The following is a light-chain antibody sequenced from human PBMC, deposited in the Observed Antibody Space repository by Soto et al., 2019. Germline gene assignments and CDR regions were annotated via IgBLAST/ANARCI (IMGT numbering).Light chain of an antibody. CDR1: QSVSSNY. CDR3: PQYGSSPRT. Sequence: ENVLTQSPGTLSLSPGERATLSCRASQSVSSNYLAWYQQKPGQAPRLLIYDASSRATGIPDRFSGSGSGTDFTLTISRLEPEDFAVYFCPQYGSSPRTFGQGTKVEIK. CDR2: DAS. V-gene: IGKV3-20*01. J-gene: IGKJ1*01.